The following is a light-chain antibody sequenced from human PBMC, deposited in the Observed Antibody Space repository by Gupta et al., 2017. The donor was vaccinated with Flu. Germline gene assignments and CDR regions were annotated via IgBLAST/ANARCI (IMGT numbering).Light chain of an antibody. CDR2: GAS. Sequence: IVLTQSPGTLSLSPGERATLSCRASQSVSSNYLAWYQQKPGQAPRLLIYGASRRATGIPATFSGSGSEADFTLTISRLEPEDFAVYYCQQYGSSPWTFGQGTKVETK. J-gene: IGKJ1*01. V-gene: IGKV3-20*01. CDR3: QQYGSSPWT. CDR1: QSVSSNY.